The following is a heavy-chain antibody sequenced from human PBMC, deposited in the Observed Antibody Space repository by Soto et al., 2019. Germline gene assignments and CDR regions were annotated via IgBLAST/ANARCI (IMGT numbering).Heavy chain of an antibody. J-gene: IGHJ4*01. CDR1: GFTFSSYD. CDR3: ASGLGGDFDN. CDR2: IEISASVT. V-gene: IGHV3-23*05. Sequence: EVQLLESGGGWVQPGESLRLSCIASGFTFSSYDMIWVRQAPGKGPEWVSRIEISASVTYYADPVKGRFTISRDDSKNALNPQMNSLRAEGTSVDFCASGLGGDFDNWGAGRLVTVSS. D-gene: IGHD3-16*01.